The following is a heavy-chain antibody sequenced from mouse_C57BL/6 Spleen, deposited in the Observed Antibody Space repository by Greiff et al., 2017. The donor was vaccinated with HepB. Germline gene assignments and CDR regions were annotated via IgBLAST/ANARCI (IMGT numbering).Heavy chain of an antibody. CDR2: FHPYNDDT. J-gene: IGHJ2*01. CDR1: GYTFTTYP. CDR3: ARRAWGDGYYFDY. D-gene: IGHD2-3*01. V-gene: IGHV1-47*01. Sequence: VQVVESGAELVKPGASVKMSCKASGYTFTTYPIEWMKQNHGKSLEWIGNFHPYNDDTKYNEKFKGKATLTVEKSSSTVYLELSRLTSDDSAVYYCARRAWGDGYYFDYWGQGTTLTVSS.